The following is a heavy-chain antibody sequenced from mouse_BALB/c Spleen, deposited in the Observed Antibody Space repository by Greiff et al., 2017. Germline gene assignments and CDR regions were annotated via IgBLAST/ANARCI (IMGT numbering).Heavy chain of an antibody. CDR2: ISDGGSYT. CDR1: GFTFSDYY. J-gene: IGHJ2*01. D-gene: IGHD1-2*01. Sequence: EVPLVESGGGLVKPGGSLKLSCAASGFTFSDYYMYWVRPTPEKRLEWVATISDGGSYTYYPDSVKGRFTISRDNAKNNLYLQMSSLKSEDTAMYYCARVDHYYGYDYFDYWGQGTTLTVSS. CDR3: ARVDHYYGYDYFDY. V-gene: IGHV5-4*02.